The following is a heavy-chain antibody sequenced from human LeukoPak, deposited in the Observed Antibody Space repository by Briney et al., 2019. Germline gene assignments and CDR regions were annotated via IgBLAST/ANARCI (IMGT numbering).Heavy chain of an antibody. V-gene: IGHV3-11*06. CDR1: GFTFSDYY. J-gene: IGHJ4*02. CDR2: ISSSSSYT. D-gene: IGHD6-19*01. Sequence: GGSLRLSCAASGFTFSDYYMSWIRQAPGKGLEWVSYISSSSSYTNYADSVKGRFTISRDNAKNSLYLQMNSLRAEDTAVYYCARDCRGVWPGIAVARWGYYFDYWGQGTLVTASS. CDR3: ARDCRGVWPGIAVARWGYYFDY.